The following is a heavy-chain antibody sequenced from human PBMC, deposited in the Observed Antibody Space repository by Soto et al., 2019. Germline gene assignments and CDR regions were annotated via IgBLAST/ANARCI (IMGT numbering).Heavy chain of an antibody. CDR2: IIPILGIA. CDR1: GGTFSSYT. Sequence: QVQLVQSGAEVKKPGSSVKVSCKASGGTFSSYTISWVRQAPGQGLEWMGRIIPILGIANYAQKLQGRVTITADKSTSTAYMELSSLRSEDTAVYYCARVCRYSGYDCIDPFDYWGQGTLVTVSS. D-gene: IGHD5-12*01. J-gene: IGHJ4*02. V-gene: IGHV1-69*02. CDR3: ARVCRYSGYDCIDPFDY.